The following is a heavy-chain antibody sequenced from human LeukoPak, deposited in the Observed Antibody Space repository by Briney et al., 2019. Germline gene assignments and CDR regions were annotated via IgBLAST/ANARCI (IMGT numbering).Heavy chain of an antibody. CDR3: AKDPSLGFGELLPYYFDY. D-gene: IGHD3-10*01. J-gene: IGHJ4*02. CDR1: GFTFSTYT. Sequence: PGGSLRLSCVASGFTFSTYTMVWVRQAPGKGLEWVSSISSSSSYIFNADSVKGRFSISRDNSKNTLYLQMNSLRAEDTAVYYCAKDPSLGFGELLPYYFDYWGQGTLVTVSS. V-gene: IGHV3-21*01. CDR2: ISSSSSYI.